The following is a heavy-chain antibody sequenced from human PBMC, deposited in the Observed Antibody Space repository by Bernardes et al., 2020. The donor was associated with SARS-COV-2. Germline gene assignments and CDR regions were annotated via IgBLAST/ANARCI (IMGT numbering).Heavy chain of an antibody. CDR1: GFTFGTYW. Sequence: GGSLRLSCAASGFTFGTYWMAWVRQAPGKGLEWVANIKHDGSEEYYVDSGEGRFSISRDNAKNSLSLQVNNLRAEDTAVYYCARGSTWIDYWGQGTLVTVSS. J-gene: IGHJ4*02. CDR3: ARGSTWIDY. CDR2: IKHDGSEE. D-gene: IGHD1-1*01. V-gene: IGHV3-7*01.